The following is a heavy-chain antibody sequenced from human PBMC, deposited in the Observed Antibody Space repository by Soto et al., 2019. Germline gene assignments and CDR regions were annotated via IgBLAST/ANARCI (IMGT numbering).Heavy chain of an antibody. CDR1: GFTFSSYW. CDR3: ARDAACGGDCSVYYFDY. J-gene: IGHJ4*02. V-gene: IGHV3-7*03. CDR2: IKQDGSEK. Sequence: EVQLVESGGGLVQPGGSLRLSCADSGFTFSSYWMIWVRQAPGKGLEWVANIKQDGSEKYYVDSVKGRFTISRDNAKNSLYLQMNSLRAEDTAVYYCARDAACGGDCSVYYFDYWGQGTLVTVTS. D-gene: IGHD2-21*02.